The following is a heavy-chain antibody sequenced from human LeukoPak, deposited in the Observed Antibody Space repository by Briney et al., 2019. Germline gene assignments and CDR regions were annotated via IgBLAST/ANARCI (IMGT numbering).Heavy chain of an antibody. D-gene: IGHD2-15*01. Sequence: ASVKLSCKASGYTFTNYGISWVRHAPGQGLEWMGWVSAYADDTNYVQKSQGRITMTTDTSTSTAYVELTSLRSYDSAVYYCARDCIGCHGFDYWGQGTLVTVSS. CDR1: GYTFTNYG. V-gene: IGHV1-18*01. CDR2: VSAYADDT. J-gene: IGHJ4*02. CDR3: ARDCIGCHGFDY.